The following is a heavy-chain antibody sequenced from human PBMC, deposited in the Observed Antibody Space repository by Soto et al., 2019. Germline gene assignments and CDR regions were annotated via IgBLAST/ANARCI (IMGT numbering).Heavy chain of an antibody. CDR2: IKEDGSAK. CDR1: GFTFTSYW. Sequence: EVQLVESGGGLVQPGGSLRVSCAASGFTFTSYWMSWVRQAPGKGLEWVANIKEDGSAKYYLDSVKGRVTISRDNAKNSLYLQMNSLRAEETAVYYCAREDFYRFDYWGQGNLVTVSS. J-gene: IGHJ4*02. CDR3: AREDFYRFDY. V-gene: IGHV3-7*01.